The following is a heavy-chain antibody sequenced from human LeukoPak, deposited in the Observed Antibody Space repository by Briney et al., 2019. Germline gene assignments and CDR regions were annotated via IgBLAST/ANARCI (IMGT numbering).Heavy chain of an antibody. V-gene: IGHV3-21*01. Sequence: PGGSLRLSCAASGFTFSSYSMNWVRQAPGKGLEWVSSISSSSSYIYYADSVKGRFTISRDNAKNSLYLQMNSLRAEDTAVYYCARAMDYYDSSGYYDRYYYGMDVWGQGTTVTVSS. D-gene: IGHD3-22*01. CDR3: ARAMDYYDSSGYYDRYYYGMDV. J-gene: IGHJ6*02. CDR2: ISSSSSYI. CDR1: GFTFSSYS.